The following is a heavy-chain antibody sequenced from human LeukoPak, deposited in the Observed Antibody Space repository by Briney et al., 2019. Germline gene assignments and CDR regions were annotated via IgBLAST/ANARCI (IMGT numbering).Heavy chain of an antibody. D-gene: IGHD4-11*01. CDR2: INHSGST. V-gene: IGHV4-34*01. Sequence: SETLSLTCAVYGGSFSGYYWSWIRQPPGKGLEWIGEINHSGSTNYNPSLKSRVTISVDTSKNQFSLKLSSVTVADTAVYYCAREHYSIPRSNYYYMDVWGKGTTVTVSS. J-gene: IGHJ6*03. CDR3: AREHYSIPRSNYYYMDV. CDR1: GGSFSGYY.